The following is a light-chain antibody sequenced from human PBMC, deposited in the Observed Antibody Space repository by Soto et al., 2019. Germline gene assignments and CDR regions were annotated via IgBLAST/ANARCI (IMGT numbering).Light chain of an antibody. CDR2: GAS. J-gene: IGKJ2*02. Sequence: EIVMTQSPATLSVSPGERATLSCRASQSVSSNLAWYQQKPGQAPRLLIYGASTRATGIPARFSGSGSGTEFTLTISSLQSEDLPVYYCQQYNNWPPWTFGQGTKLEIQ. V-gene: IGKV3-15*01. CDR3: QQYNNWPPWT. CDR1: QSVSSN.